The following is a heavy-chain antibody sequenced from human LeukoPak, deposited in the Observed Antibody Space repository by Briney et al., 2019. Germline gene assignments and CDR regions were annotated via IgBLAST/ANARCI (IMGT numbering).Heavy chain of an antibody. CDR3: VRSSGYYYYYHYMDV. CDR1: EFMFNKYY. Sequence: GGSLRLSCAVFEFMFNKYYMGWVHRAPGKGLEWVANIKQDGSEKYYVDSVKGRFTISRDNAKNSLSLQMSSLRAEDTALYYCVRSSGYYYYYHYMDVWGKGTTVTISS. V-gene: IGHV3-7*01. D-gene: IGHD3-22*01. J-gene: IGHJ6*03. CDR2: IKQDGSEK.